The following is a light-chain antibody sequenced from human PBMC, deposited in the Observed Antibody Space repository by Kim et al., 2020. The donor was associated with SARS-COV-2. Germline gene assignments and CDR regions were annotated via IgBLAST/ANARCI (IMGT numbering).Light chain of an antibody. V-gene: IGKV3-20*01. J-gene: IGKJ2*01. CDR2: GAS. CDR3: QQYGSSPPYT. CDR1: QSVRSTS. Sequence: SPGERATLSCRASQSVRSTSLAWYQQKPGQAPRLLIYGASGRAAGIPDRFSGSGSGTDFTLTISRLEPEDFAVYYCQQYGSSPPYTFGQGTKREI.